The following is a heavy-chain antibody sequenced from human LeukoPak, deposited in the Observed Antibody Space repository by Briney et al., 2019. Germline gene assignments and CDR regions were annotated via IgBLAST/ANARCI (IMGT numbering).Heavy chain of an antibody. CDR3: ARLQPRFGEWAFDI. CDR1: GGSISSYY. D-gene: IGHD1-1*01. V-gene: IGHV4-59*01. Sequence: SETLSLTCTVSGGSISSYYWSWIRQPPGKGLEWIGYLYYSGSPNYNPSLKSRVTISVDTSKNHFSPKLSSVTAADTAVYYCARLQPRFGEWAFDIWGRGTMVTVSS. J-gene: IGHJ3*02. CDR2: LYYSGSP.